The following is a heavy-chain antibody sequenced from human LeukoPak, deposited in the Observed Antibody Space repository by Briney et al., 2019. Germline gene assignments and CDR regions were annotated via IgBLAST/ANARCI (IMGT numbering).Heavy chain of an antibody. CDR2: INIDGSRT. J-gene: IGHJ4*02. CDR3: ARVGQWLPIDY. Sequence: GGSLRLSCAASGFTFSTYWIHWVRQAPGKGLVWVSRINIDGSRTTYADSVKGRFTISRDNAKNTLYLQMNSLRAEDTAVYYCARVGQWLPIDYWGQGTLVTVSS. V-gene: IGHV3-74*01. CDR1: GFTFSTYW. D-gene: IGHD6-19*01.